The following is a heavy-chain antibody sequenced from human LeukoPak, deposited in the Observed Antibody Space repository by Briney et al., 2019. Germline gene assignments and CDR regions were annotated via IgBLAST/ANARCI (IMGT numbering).Heavy chain of an antibody. CDR2: INHSGST. CDR3: ARGGGGWLQSTEDY. J-gene: IGHJ4*02. V-gene: IGHV4-39*07. D-gene: IGHD5-24*01. CDR1: GGSISSSSYY. Sequence: PSETLSLTCTASGGSISSSSYYWSWIRQPPGKGLEWIGEINHSGSTNYNPSLKSRVTISVDTSKNQFSLKLSSVTAADTAVYYCARGGGGWLQSTEDYWGQGTLVTVSS.